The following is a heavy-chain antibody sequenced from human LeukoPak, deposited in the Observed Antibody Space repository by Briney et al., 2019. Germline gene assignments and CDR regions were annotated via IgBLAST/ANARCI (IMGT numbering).Heavy chain of an antibody. J-gene: IGHJ3*02. CDR1: GFTFDDYA. Sequence: PGRSLRLSCAASGFTFDDYAMHWVRQAPGKGRDWVSGISWNSGSIGYADSVKGRLTISRDNAKNSLYLQMNSLRAEDTALYYCAKDSGSYYDAFDIWGQGTMVTVSS. D-gene: IGHD1-26*01. CDR2: ISWNSGSI. V-gene: IGHV3-9*01. CDR3: AKDSGSYYDAFDI.